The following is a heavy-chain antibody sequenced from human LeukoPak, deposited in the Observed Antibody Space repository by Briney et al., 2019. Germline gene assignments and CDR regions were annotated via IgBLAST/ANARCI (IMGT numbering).Heavy chain of an antibody. CDR1: GGSISSYY. Sequence: SETLSLTCTVSGGSISSYYWSWIRQPPGKGLEWIGYIYYSGSTYYNPSLKSRVTISVDTSKNQFSLKLSSVTAADTAVYYCAGADGYSNWFDPWGQGTLVTVSS. CDR2: IYYSGST. V-gene: IGHV4-59*01. J-gene: IGHJ5*02. CDR3: AGADGYSNWFDP. D-gene: IGHD6-13*01.